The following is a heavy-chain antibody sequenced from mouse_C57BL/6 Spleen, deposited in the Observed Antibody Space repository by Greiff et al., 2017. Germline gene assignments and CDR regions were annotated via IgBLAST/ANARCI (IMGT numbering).Heavy chain of an antibody. J-gene: IGHJ3*01. CDR3: AREGIYYDYVAY. CDR1: GYTFTSYW. V-gene: IGHV1-53*01. CDR2: INPSNGGT. D-gene: IGHD2-4*01. Sequence: QVQLQQPGTELVKPGASVKLSCKASGYTFTSYWMHWVKPRPGQGLEWIGNINPSNGGTNYNEKFKSKATLTVDKSSNTAYMQLSSLTSEDSAVYYCAREGIYYDYVAYWGQGTLVTVSA.